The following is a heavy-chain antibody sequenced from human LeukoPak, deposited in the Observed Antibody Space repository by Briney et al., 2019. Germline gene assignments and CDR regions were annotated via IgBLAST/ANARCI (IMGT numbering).Heavy chain of an antibody. V-gene: IGHV3-33*01. Sequence: GGSLRLSCAASGFTFRSYGMHWVRQAPGKGLEWVALIWYDGSNKYYADSVKGRFTISRDNSKNTLYLEMNSLRGEDTAVYYCARDVRSNCYDDWGQGTLVTVSS. J-gene: IGHJ4*02. CDR2: IWYDGSNK. CDR1: GFTFRSYG. CDR3: ARDVRSNCYDD. D-gene: IGHD3-3*01.